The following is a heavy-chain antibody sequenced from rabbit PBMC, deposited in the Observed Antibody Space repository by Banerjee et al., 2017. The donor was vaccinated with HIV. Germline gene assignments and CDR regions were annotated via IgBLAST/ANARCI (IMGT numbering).Heavy chain of an antibody. J-gene: IGHJ4*01. CDR1: GFDFSNYY. D-gene: IGHD4-1*01. Sequence: QSLEETGGGLVQPGGSLTLSCKASGFDFSNYYMSWVRQAPGKGLEWIGAIYAGEGSTDYASWVNGRFTFSSDNAQNTVDLRIISLTAADTATYFCARISGWGGDLWGPGTLVTVS. CDR3: ARISGWGGDL. CDR2: IYAGEGST. V-gene: IGHV1S7*01.